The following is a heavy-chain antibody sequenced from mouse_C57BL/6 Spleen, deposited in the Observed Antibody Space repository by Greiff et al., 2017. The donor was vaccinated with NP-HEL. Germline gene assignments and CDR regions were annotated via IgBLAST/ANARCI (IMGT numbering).Heavy chain of an antibody. V-gene: IGHV1-19*01. CDR1: GYTFTDYY. CDR2: INPYNGGT. D-gene: IGHD2-4*01. Sequence: EVQLQQSGPVLVKPGASVKMSCKASGYTFTDYYMNWVKQSHGKSLEWIGVINPYNGGTSYNQKFKGKATLTVDKSSSTAYMELNSLTSEDSAVYYCALYDYDGTGRGFAYWGQGTLVTVSA. J-gene: IGHJ3*01. CDR3: ALYDYDGTGRGFAY.